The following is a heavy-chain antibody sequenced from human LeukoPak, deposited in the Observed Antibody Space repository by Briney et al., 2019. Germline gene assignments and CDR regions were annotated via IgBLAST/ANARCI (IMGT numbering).Heavy chain of an antibody. CDR1: GFTFSSYA. Sequence: GGSLRLSCAASGFTFSSYAMHWVRQAPGKGLEWVAVISYDGSNKYYADSVKGRFTISRDNSKDTLYLQMNSLRAEDTAVYYCARGYYFDYWGQGTLVTVSS. CDR2: ISYDGSNK. J-gene: IGHJ4*02. D-gene: IGHD3-10*01. V-gene: IGHV3-30-3*01. CDR3: ARGYYFDY.